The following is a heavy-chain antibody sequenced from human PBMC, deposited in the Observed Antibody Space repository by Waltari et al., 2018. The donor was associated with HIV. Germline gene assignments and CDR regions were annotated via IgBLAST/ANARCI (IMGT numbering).Heavy chain of an antibody. CDR3: TTDYWVVTAY. CDR2: IKSSTESGTI. D-gene: IGHD2-21*02. Sequence: EVQLVESGGGLVKPGGSLRLSCAASGLTFSDAWMNWVRQAPGKGLEWVSRIKSSTESGTIDYAAPVKGRFTISRDDSKNTLYLQMNSLNTEDTAVYFCTTDYWVVTAYWGQGTLVSVSS. CDR1: GLTFSDAW. V-gene: IGHV3-15*01. J-gene: IGHJ4*02.